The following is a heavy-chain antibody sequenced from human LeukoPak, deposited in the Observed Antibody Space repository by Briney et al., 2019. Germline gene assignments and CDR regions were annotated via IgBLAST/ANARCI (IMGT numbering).Heavy chain of an antibody. CDR2: IYYSGST. D-gene: IGHD6-19*01. V-gene: IGHV4-59*01. CDR1: GFTPSSYE. CDR3: ASLGYSSGWYGRFDP. J-gene: IGHJ5*02. Sequence: GSLRLSCVVSGFTPSSYEMNWIRQPPGKGLEWIGYIYYSGSTNYNPSLKSRVTISVDTSKNQFSLKLSSVTAADTAVYYCASLGYSSGWYGRFDPWGQGTLVTVSS.